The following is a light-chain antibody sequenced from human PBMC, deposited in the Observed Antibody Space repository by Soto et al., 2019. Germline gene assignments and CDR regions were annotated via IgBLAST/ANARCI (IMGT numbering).Light chain of an antibody. V-gene: IGKV3-15*01. Sequence: EIVMTQSPATLSVSPGDRVTLSCRASERVGTNVAWYQQKPGQSPRLLIYGASVRATGVPARFSGSGSETELTLTISSLQSEDFEIYHCQKWIRWTFGQGTRLELK. CDR2: GAS. J-gene: IGKJ1*01. CDR1: ERVGTN. CDR3: QKWIRWT.